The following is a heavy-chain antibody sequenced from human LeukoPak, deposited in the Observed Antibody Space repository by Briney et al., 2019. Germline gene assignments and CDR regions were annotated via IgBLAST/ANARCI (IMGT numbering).Heavy chain of an antibody. V-gene: IGHV1-2*02. CDR1: GYTVTGYH. CDR3: ARGGSSWYQNWFDP. J-gene: IGHJ5*02. Sequence: ASVKVSRKAAGYTVTGYHIHWVRQAPGQGLEWMGWINPNNGGTNYAQKFQGRVTITADESTSTAYMELSSLRSEDTAVYYCARGGSSWYQNWFDPWGQGTLVTVSS. CDR2: INPNNGGT. D-gene: IGHD6-13*01.